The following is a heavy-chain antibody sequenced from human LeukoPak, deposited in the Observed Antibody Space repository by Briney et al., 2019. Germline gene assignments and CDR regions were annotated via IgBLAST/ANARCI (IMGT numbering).Heavy chain of an antibody. D-gene: IGHD2-21*02. CDR3: ARGGYCGGDCYFYY. Sequence: SETLSLTCTVSGGSISSGSYYWSWVRQPAGKGLEWIGRIYTSGSTNYNPSLKSRVTISVDTSKNQFSLKLSSVTAADTAVYYCARGGYCGGDCYFYYWGQGTLVTVSS. J-gene: IGHJ4*02. CDR1: GGSISSGSYY. CDR2: IYTSGST. V-gene: IGHV4-61*02.